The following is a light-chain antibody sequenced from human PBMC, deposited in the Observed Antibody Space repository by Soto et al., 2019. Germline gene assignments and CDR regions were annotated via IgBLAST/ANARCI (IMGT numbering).Light chain of an antibody. CDR1: QVVSSSY. CDR2: HAS. J-gene: IGKJ2*01. V-gene: IGKV3-20*01. Sequence: PGESATLSCRANQVVSSSYLAWYQQKPGQAPRLLIYHASDRATGVPDRFSGSGSGTDFALTITRLEPEDFALFYCQQYGTFPFSFGQGTKLEIE. CDR3: QQYGTFPFS.